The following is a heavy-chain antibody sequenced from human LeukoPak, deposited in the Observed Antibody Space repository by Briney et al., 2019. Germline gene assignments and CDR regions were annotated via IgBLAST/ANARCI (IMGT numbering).Heavy chain of an antibody. CDR2: IIDNGDTT. J-gene: IGHJ6*03. CDR1: GFTFSRYW. D-gene: IGHD3-16*01. V-gene: IGHV3-23*01. CDR3: AKLGGQEIYNYYVGV. Sequence: GGSLRLSCAASGFTFSRYWMHWVRQVPGKGLEWVSGIIDNGDTTYHANSVKGRFTISRDNSKNTLYLQMHSLRAEDTAVYYCAKLGGQEIYNYYVGVWGKGTTVAVSS.